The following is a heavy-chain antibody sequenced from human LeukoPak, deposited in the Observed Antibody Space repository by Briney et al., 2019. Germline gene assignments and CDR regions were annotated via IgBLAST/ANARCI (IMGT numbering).Heavy chain of an antibody. J-gene: IGHJ4*02. D-gene: IGHD5-12*01. CDR3: ARDFGLSGYDLLDY. CDR1: GFTFSSYW. Sequence: GGSLRLSCAASGFTFSSYWMTWVRQAPGKGLEWVANIKLDGTKKYYVDSVKGRFTISRDNAKNSLDLQMNSLRVEDTAVYYCARDFGLSGYDLLDYWGQGTVVTVSS. CDR2: IKLDGTKK. V-gene: IGHV3-7*01.